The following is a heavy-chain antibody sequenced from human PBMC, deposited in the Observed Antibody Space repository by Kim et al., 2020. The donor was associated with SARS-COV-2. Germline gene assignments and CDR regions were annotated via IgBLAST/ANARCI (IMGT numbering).Heavy chain of an antibody. Sequence: ASVKVSCKASGYTFTGYYMHWVRQAPGQGLEWMGWINPNSGGTNYAQKFQGWVTMTRDTSISTAYMELSRLRSDDTAVYYCARGYFDWLSARPYYYYGMDVWGQGTTVTVSS. CDR1: GYTFTGYY. J-gene: IGHJ6*02. D-gene: IGHD3-9*01. CDR2: INPNSGGT. CDR3: ARGYFDWLSARPYYYYGMDV. V-gene: IGHV1-2*04.